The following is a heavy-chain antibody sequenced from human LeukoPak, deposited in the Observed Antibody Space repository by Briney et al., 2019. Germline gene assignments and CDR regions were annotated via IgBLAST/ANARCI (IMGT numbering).Heavy chain of an antibody. J-gene: IGHJ5*02. CDR2: IYHSGST. CDR3: ARDGSPTLDYDILTGYYGGFDP. V-gene: IGHV4-4*02. D-gene: IGHD3-9*01. CDR1: GDSISSSNW. Sequence: PSETLSLTCAVSGDSISSSNWWSWVRQPPGKGLEWIGEIYHSGSTNYNPSLKSRVTISVDKSKNQFSLKLSSVTAADTAVYYCARDGSPTLDYDILTGYYGGFDPWGQGTLVTVSS.